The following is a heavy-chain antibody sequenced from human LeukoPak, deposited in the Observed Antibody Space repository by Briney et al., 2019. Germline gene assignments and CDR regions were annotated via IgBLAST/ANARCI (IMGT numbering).Heavy chain of an antibody. CDR3: ASFPPYMVRTDAFDI. CDR1: GFTLSSYS. Sequence: GGSLRLSCAASGFTLSSYSMNWVRQAPGKGLEWVSSISRRSAYIYYADSVKDRFTISRDNAKNSLYLQMNSLRAEDTAVYYCASFPPYMVRTDAFDIWGQGTMVTVSS. J-gene: IGHJ3*02. D-gene: IGHD3-10*01. CDR2: ISRRSAYI. V-gene: IGHV3-21*01.